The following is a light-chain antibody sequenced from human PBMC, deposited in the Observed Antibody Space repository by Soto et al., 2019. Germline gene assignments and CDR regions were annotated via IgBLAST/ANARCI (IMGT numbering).Light chain of an antibody. CDR1: SSDVGGYNY. CDR2: DVS. Sequence: QSALTQPASVSGSPGQSITISCTGTSSDVGGYNYVSWYQQHPGKAPKLMIYDVSNRPSGVSNRFSGSKSGNTAPLTISGLQAEHEADYYCSSYTSSSTYVVFGGGTKVTVL. J-gene: IGLJ2*01. CDR3: SSYTSSSTYVV. V-gene: IGLV2-14*01.